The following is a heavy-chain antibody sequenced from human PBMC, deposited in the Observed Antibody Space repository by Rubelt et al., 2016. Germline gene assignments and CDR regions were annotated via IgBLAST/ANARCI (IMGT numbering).Heavy chain of an antibody. D-gene: IGHD3-10*01. CDR2: ISAYNGNT. Sequence: QVQLVQSGAEVKKPGASVKVSCKASGYTFTTYGISWVRQAPGQGLEWMGWISAYNGNTNYAPKLQGRVTMTTDTSTSTAYMELRGLGSDDTAVYYCARGTYGSRSAYYYGMDVWGQGTTVTVSS. V-gene: IGHV1-18*01. CDR1: GYTFTTYG. CDR3: ARGTYGSRSAYYYGMDV. J-gene: IGHJ6*02.